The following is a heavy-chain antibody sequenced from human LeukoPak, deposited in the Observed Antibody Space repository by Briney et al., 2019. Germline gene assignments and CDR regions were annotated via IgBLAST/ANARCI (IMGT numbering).Heavy chain of an antibody. J-gene: IGHJ4*02. CDR1: GYTFTGYY. Sequence: ASVKVSCKASGYTFTGYYMHWVRQAPGQGLEWMGWINPNSGGTNYAQKFQGRVTMTRDTSISTAYMELSRLRSDDTAVYYCAREWAGLKNPMDYWGQGTLVTVSS. V-gene: IGHV1-2*02. CDR2: INPNSGGT. D-gene: IGHD1-14*01. CDR3: AREWAGLKNPMDY.